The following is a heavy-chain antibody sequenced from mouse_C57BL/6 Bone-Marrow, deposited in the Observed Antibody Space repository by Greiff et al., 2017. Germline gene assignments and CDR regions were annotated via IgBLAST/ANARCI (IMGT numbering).Heavy chain of an antibody. CDR2: INPNNGGT. CDR3: ARSRGWLLRLYYAMDY. Sequence: EVKLQQSGPELVKPGASVKISCKASGYTFTDYYMNWVKQSHGKSLEWIGDINPNNGGTSYNQKFKGKATLTVDKSSSTAYMELRSLTSEDSAVYYCARSRGWLLRLYYAMDYWGQGTSVTVSS. V-gene: IGHV1-26*01. CDR1: GYTFTDYY. D-gene: IGHD2-3*01. J-gene: IGHJ4*01.